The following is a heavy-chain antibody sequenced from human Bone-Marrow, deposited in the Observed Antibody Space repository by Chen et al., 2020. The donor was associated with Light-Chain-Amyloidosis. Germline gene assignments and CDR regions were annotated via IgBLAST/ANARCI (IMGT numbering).Heavy chain of an antibody. J-gene: IGHJ3*02. Sequence: EVQLVESGGGLVQPGRSLRLSCAASGFTFDDYAMPWVRQAPGKGLEWVSGISWNSGSIGYADSVKGRFTISRDNAKNSLYLQMNSLRAEDTALYYCAKDLVVYSSGWYMAFDIWGQGTMVTVSS. CDR3: AKDLVVYSSGWYMAFDI. V-gene: IGHV3-9*01. CDR1: GFTFDDYA. D-gene: IGHD6-19*01. CDR2: ISWNSGSI.